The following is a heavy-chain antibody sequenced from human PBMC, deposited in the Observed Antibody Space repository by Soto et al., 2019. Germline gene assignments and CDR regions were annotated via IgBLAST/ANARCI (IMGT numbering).Heavy chain of an antibody. CDR2: IYHSGAT. CDR1: GGSVSSGSYY. CDR3: ARDSSNSDYDYLFDF. V-gene: IGHV4-61*01. D-gene: IGHD5-12*01. J-gene: IGHJ4*02. Sequence: SETLSLTCTVSGGSVSSGSYYWSWIRQPPGKGLEWIGYIYHSGATNYNPSLKSRVTISIDTSQNQFSLKLRSVTAADTAVYYRARDSSNSDYDYLFDFLGQGTLVTVSS.